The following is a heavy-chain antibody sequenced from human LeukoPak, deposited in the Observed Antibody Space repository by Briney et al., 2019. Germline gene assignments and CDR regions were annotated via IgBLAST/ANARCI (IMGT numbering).Heavy chain of an antibody. CDR3: ASRPTGSPLRERTGP. J-gene: IGHJ5*02. CDR1: GGSFSGYY. Sequence: PSETLSLTCAVYGGSFSGYYWSWIRQPPGKGLEWIGEINHSGSTNYNPSLKSRVTISVDTSKNQFSLKLSSVTAADTAVYYCASRPTGSPLRERTGPWGQGTLVTVSS. V-gene: IGHV4-34*01. CDR2: INHSGST. D-gene: IGHD4-17*01.